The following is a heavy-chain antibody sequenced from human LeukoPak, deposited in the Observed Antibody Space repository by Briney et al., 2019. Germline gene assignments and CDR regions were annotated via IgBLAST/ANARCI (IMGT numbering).Heavy chain of an antibody. D-gene: IGHD2-15*01. J-gene: IGHJ4*02. CDR2: ISSSGSTI. Sequence: GGSLRLSCAASGFTLSDYYMSWIRQAPGKGPEWVSYISSSGSTIYYADSVKGRFTISRDNAKNSLYLQMNSLRAEDTAVYYCARVNIGGVVWRSRQPYYFDYWGQGTLVTVSS. CDR3: ARVNIGGVVWRSRQPYYFDY. CDR1: GFTLSDYY. V-gene: IGHV3-11*01.